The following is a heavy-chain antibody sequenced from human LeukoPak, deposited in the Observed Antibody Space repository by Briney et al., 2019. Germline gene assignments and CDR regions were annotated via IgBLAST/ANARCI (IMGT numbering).Heavy chain of an antibody. V-gene: IGHV3-30-3*01. CDR3: ARGGRWLQTPGLKYFDY. Sequence: GGSLRLSCAASGFTFSSYAMHWVRQAPGKGLEWVAVISYDGSNKYYADSVKGRFTISRDNSKNTLYLQMNSLRAEDTAVYYCARGGRWLQTPGLKYFDYWGQGTLVTVSS. D-gene: IGHD3-16*01. CDR2: ISYDGSNK. CDR1: GFTFSSYA. J-gene: IGHJ4*02.